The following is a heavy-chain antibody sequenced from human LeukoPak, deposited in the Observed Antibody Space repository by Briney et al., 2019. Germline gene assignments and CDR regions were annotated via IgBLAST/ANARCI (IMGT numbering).Heavy chain of an antibody. D-gene: IGHD3-10*01. V-gene: IGHV1-2*02. CDR2: INPNSGGT. CDR3: ARADYYGSGSYRNYYYYGMDV. CDR1: GYTFTRYY. J-gene: IGHJ6*02. Sequence: ASVKVSCKASGYTFTRYYLHWVRQAPARGREWMGWINPNSGGTNYAQKFQGRVTMTRDTSISTAYMELSRLRSDDTAVYYCARADYYGSGSYRNYYYYGMDVWGQGTTVTVSS.